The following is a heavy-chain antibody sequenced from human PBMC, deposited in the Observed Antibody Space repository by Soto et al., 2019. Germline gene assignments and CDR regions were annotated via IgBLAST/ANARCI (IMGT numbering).Heavy chain of an antibody. Sequence: EVQLLESGGGLVQPGGSLRLSCAASGFTFSSYAMSWVRQAPGKGLEWVSAISGSGGSTYYADSVKCRFTISRDNSKNTLYLQMNCLRAEDTAVYYCAKFLSVGYRSGGSCKSRAPGYYYGMDVWGQGTTVTVSS. D-gene: IGHD2-15*01. V-gene: IGHV3-23*01. J-gene: IGHJ6*02. CDR3: AKFLSVGYRSGGSCKSRAPGYYYGMDV. CDR2: ISGSGGST. CDR1: GFTFSSYA.